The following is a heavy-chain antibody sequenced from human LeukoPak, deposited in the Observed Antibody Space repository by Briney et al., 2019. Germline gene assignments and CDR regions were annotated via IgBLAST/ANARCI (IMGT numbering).Heavy chain of an antibody. J-gene: IGHJ4*02. CDR2: IRSKTDGGTT. CDR1: GFTFTNAW. V-gene: IGHV3-15*07. D-gene: IGHD3-10*01. Sequence: GGSLRLSCAASGFTFTNAWMNWARQAPGKGLEWVARIRSKTDGGTTDYGAPVKGRFTISRDDSRTTLYLQMNSPKTEDTAVYYRTIPDYYTSGSQWGGFDYWGQGTLVTVSS. CDR3: TIPDYYTSGSQWGGFDY.